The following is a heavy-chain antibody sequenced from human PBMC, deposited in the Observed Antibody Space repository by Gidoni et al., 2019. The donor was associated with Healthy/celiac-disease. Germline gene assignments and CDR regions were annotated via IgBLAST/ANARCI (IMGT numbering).Heavy chain of an antibody. D-gene: IGHD1-26*01. CDR2: INHSGST. J-gene: IGHJ4*02. V-gene: IGHV4-34*01. CDR3: ARDTGRGSSFDY. Sequence: QVQLQQWGAGLLKPSEILSLTCAVYGGSFSGYYWSWIRQPPGKGLEWIGEINHSGSTNYNPSLKSRVTISVDTSKNQFSLKLSSVTAADTAVYYCARDTGRGSSFDYWGQGTLVTVSS. CDR1: GGSFSGYY.